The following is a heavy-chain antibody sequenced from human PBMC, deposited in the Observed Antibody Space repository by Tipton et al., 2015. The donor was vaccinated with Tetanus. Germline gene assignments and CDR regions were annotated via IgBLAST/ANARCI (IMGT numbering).Heavy chain of an antibody. J-gene: IGHJ4*02. CDR1: GYSISSGYY. V-gene: IGHV4-38-2*01. CDR3: ARIRTTVGSFDF. D-gene: IGHD1-26*01. Sequence: TLSLTCAVSGYSISSGYYWGWIRQPPGKGLGGIGTIYHSGNTYYKPSLKSRVTISVDTSKNQFSLKLIFVTAADTAVYYCARIRTTVGSFDFWGQGTLVTVTS. CDR2: IYHSGNT.